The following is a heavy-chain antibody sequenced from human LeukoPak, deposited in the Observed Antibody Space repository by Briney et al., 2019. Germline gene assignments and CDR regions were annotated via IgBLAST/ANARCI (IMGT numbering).Heavy chain of an antibody. V-gene: IGHV4-34*01. J-gene: IGHJ6*03. Sequence: KPSETLSLTCAVYGGSFSGYYWNWIRQPPGKGLEWIGEINHSGSTNYNPSLKSRVTISVDTSKNQFSLKLSSVTAADTAVYYCARGRAPRSSWYDYYYYYMDVWGKGTTVTVSS. CDR1: GGSFSGYY. CDR3: ARGRAPRSSWYDYYYYYMDV. CDR2: INHSGST. D-gene: IGHD6-13*01.